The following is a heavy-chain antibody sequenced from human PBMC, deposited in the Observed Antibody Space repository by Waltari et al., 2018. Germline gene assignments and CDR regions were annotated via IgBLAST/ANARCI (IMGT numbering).Heavy chain of an antibody. V-gene: IGHV3-53*01. CDR1: GFTVSSNY. CDR3: ARDPRQWLVQGNYGMDV. CDR2: IYSGGST. Sequence: EVQLVESGGGLIQPGGSLRLSCAASGFTVSSNYMSWVRQAPGKGLEWVSVIYSGGSTYYADSVKGRFTISRDNSKNTLYLQMNSLRAEDTAVYYCARDPRQWLVQGNYGMDVWGQGTTVTVSS. D-gene: IGHD6-19*01. J-gene: IGHJ6*02.